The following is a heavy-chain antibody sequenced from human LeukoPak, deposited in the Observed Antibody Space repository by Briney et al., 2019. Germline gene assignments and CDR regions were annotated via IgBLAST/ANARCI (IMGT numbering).Heavy chain of an antibody. CDR2: INAGNGDT. D-gene: IGHD2-15*01. J-gene: IGHJ4*02. CDR1: GYTFTSYA. Sequence: ASVKVSSKASGYTFTSYAMHWVRQAPGQRLEWMGWINAGNGDTKYSQKFQGRVTITRDTSASTAYMELSSLRSEDTAVYYCARDRAIGYCSGGSCPYYFDYWGQGTLVTVSS. V-gene: IGHV1-3*01. CDR3: ARDRAIGYCSGGSCPYYFDY.